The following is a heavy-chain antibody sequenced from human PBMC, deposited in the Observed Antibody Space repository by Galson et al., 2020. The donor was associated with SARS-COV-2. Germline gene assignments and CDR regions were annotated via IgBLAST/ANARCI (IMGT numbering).Heavy chain of an antibody. J-gene: IGHJ4*02. D-gene: IGHD5-18*01. CDR1: GDSFNSYT. CDR2: IIPTLGIA. Sequence: SVKVSCKASGDSFNSYTISWVRQAPGQGLEWMGRIIPTLGIANYAQKFQGRVTITADKSTTTIYMELSSLSSEDTAVYYCANIGEVDTAMATFDYWGQGTLVTVPS. V-gene: IGHV1-69*02. CDR3: ANIGEVDTAMATFDY.